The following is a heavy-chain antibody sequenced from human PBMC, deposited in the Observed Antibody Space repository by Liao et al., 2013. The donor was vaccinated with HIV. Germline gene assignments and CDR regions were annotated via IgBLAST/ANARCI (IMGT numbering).Heavy chain of an antibody. J-gene: IGHJ4*02. V-gene: IGHV4-59*12. CDR3: ARGGEQWLRFFDY. Sequence: QLLLQESGPGLVKPSETLSLTCTVSGGSITSYYWSWIRQPPGKGLEWIGYIYYSGSTYYNPSLRSRVTISVDTSNNHFSLKLTSVTAADTAVYYCARGGEQWLRFFDYWGQGTLVTVSS. CDR1: GGSITSYY. D-gene: IGHD5-12*01. CDR2: IYYSGST.